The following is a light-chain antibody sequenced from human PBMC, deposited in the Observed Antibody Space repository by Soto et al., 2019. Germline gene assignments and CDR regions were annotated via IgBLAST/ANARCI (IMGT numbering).Light chain of an antibody. Sequence: EFVLTQSPGTLSLSPGERATLSCRASQSVSRNYLAWYQQKPGQAPRLLVYGASNRATGTPDRFSGSGSGTDFTLTISRLEPEDFAVYYCQQYGSSPPYTFGQGTKLEIK. CDR3: QQYGSSPPYT. CDR2: GAS. J-gene: IGKJ2*01. CDR1: QSVSRNY. V-gene: IGKV3-20*01.